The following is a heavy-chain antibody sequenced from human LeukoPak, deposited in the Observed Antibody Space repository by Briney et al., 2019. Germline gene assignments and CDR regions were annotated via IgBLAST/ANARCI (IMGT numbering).Heavy chain of an antibody. CDR2: IIPIFGTA. V-gene: IGHV1-69*05. CDR3: AREFRYCSSTSCYTEVWYFDL. J-gene: IGHJ2*01. D-gene: IGHD2-2*02. Sequence: ASVKVSCKASGGTFSSYAISWVRQAPGQGLEWMGGIIPIFGTANYAQKFQGRVTITTDESTSTAYMELSSLRSEDTAVYYCAREFRYCSSTSCYTEVWYFDLWGRGTLVTVSS. CDR1: GGTFSSYA.